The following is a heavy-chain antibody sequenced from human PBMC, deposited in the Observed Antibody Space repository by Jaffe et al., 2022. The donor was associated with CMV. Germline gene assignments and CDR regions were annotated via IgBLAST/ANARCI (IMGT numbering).Heavy chain of an antibody. Sequence: QVQLVESGGGVVQPGRSLRLSCAASGFTFSSYGMHWVRQAPGKGLEWVAVISYDGSNKYYADSVKGRFTISRDNSKNTLYLQMNSLRAEDTAVYYCAKALRLMITFGGVDKLGDDAFDIWGQGTMVTVSS. V-gene: IGHV3-30*18. J-gene: IGHJ3*02. CDR3: AKALRLMITFGGVDKLGDDAFDI. CDR2: ISYDGSNK. D-gene: IGHD3-16*01. CDR1: GFTFSSYG.